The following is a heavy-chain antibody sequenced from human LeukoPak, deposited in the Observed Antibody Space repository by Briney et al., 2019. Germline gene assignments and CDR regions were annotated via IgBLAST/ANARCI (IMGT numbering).Heavy chain of an antibody. CDR1: GFTFSSYG. CDR3: AKDRGGSYSRVYYYYMDV. D-gene: IGHD1-26*01. CDR2: IRYEGSNK. J-gene: IGHJ6*03. Sequence: GGSLRLSCAASGFTFSSYGMHWVRQAPGKGLEWVAFIRYEGSNKYYADSVKGRFTISRDNSKNTLYLQMNSLRAEDTAVYYCAKDRGGSYSRVYYYYMDVWGKGTTVTISS. V-gene: IGHV3-30*02.